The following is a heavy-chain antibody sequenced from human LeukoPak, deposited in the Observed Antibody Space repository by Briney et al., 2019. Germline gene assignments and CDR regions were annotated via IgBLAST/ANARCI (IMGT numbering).Heavy chain of an antibody. J-gene: IGHJ4*02. CDR3: AKRGAEVGATVAPGDY. V-gene: IGHV3-23*01. Sequence: PGGSLRLPCAASRFTFTSYAMSWVRQAPGKGLEWVSSITDSGGSTYYADSVKGRFIISRDNSKNTLYLQMNSLRAEDTAVYYCAKRGAEVGATVAPGDYWGQGTLVTVSS. CDR2: ITDSGGST. CDR1: RFTFTSYA. D-gene: IGHD1-26*01.